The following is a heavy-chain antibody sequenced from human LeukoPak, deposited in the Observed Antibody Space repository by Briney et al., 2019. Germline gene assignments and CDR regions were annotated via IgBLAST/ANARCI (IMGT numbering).Heavy chain of an antibody. CDR1: GGSISNYY. CDR3: AREGNSYGHTRWFIDD. V-gene: IGHV4-4*07. J-gene: IGHJ4*01. Sequence: SETVSLTCTVSGGSISNYYWSWMRQPAGKALEWIGRIHTSGYSNYKSSLKSRVTMSVDTSNSQFSLRLTAVSGADAAVYCSAREGNSYGHTRWFIDDWGQGTLVTVSS. D-gene: IGHD5-18*01. CDR2: IHTSGYS.